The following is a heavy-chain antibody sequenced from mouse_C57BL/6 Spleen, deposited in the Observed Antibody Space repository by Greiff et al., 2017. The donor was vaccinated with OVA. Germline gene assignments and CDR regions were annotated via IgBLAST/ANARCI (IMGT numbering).Heavy chain of an antibody. CDR3: ARSNYSNYAYAMDY. Sequence: QVQLQQPGAELVMPGASVKLSCKASGYTFTSYWMHWVKQRPGQGLEWIGEIDPSDSYTNYNQKFKGKSTLTVDKSSSTAYMQLSSLTSEDSAVYYCARSNYSNYAYAMDYWGQGTSVTVSS. D-gene: IGHD2-5*01. CDR2: IDPSDSYT. V-gene: IGHV1-69*01. J-gene: IGHJ4*01. CDR1: GYTFTSYW.